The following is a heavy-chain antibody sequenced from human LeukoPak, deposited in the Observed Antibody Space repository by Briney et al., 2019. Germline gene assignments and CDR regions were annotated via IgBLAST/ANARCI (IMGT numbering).Heavy chain of an antibody. CDR1: GFIFSTYW. V-gene: IGHV3-7*01. CDR2: IKEDGSEK. J-gene: IGHJ5*02. Sequence: GGSLRLSCTTSGFIFSTYWMSWVRQAPGKGLEWVANIKEDGSEKHYVDSVKGRFTISRDNAKNSLYLQMNSLRADDTALYYCVSGAWLDNWGQGTLVTVSS. CDR3: VSGAWLDN.